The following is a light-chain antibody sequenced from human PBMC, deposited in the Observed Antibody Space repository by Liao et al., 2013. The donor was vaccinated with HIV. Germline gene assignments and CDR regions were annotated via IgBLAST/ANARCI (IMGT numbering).Light chain of an antibody. CDR2: KDR. Sequence: SYELTQPPSVSVSPGQTARIACSGDALPKQYAYWYQQKPGQAPVVVIYKDRERPSGISERFSGSSSGTTVTLTISGVQAEDEADYYCQAWDSTIAYVFGTGTKVTVL. J-gene: IGLJ1*01. V-gene: IGLV3-25*03. CDR3: QAWDSTIAYV. CDR1: ALPKQY.